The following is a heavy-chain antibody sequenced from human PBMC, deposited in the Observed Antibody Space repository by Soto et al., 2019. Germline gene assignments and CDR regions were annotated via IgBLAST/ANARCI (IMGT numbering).Heavy chain of an antibody. CDR2: VSGSGYST. D-gene: IGHD6-19*01. CDR3: AKKAAAGHFDY. Sequence: EVQLLESGGGLVQPGGSLRLSCAASGFTFSDYAMSWVRQAPGKGLEWVSTVSGSGYSTYYADSVKGRFTLSRDNSENTLYLQMNSLRAEDTAIYYCAKKAAAGHFDYWGQGTLVTVSS. V-gene: IGHV3-23*01. CDR1: GFTFSDYA. J-gene: IGHJ4*02.